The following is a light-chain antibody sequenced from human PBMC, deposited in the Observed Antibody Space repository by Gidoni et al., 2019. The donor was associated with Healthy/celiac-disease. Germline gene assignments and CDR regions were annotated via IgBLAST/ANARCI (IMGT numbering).Light chain of an antibody. J-gene: IGKJ3*01. V-gene: IGKV1-39*01. CDR3: QQSYSTLFT. CDR2: AAS. CDR1: QIISSY. Sequence: DIQMTQSPSSLSASVGDRVTITCRASQIISSYLNWYQQKPGKAPKLLIYAASSLQSGVPSRFSGSGSGTDFTLTISRLQPEDFATYYCQQSYSTLFTFGPGTKVDIK.